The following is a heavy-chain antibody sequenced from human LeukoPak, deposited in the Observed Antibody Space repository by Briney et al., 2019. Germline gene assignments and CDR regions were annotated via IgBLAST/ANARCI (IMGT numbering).Heavy chain of an antibody. CDR1: GDSISSSSYC. Sequence: SETLSLTCTVSGDSISSSSYCWDWIRQPPGKGQEWIGNIYNSANTHYNPSLKTRITMSVDTSKNQFSLKLNSVTAADTGIYYCARHSRSGYIGYENAFDIWGQGTMVTVSS. CDR3: ARHSRSGYIGYENAFDI. V-gene: IGHV4-39*01. J-gene: IGHJ3*02. D-gene: IGHD5-12*01. CDR2: IYNSANT.